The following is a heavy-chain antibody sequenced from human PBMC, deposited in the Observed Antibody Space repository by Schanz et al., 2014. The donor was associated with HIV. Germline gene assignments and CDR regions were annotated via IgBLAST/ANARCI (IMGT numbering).Heavy chain of an antibody. CDR2: IWYDGSKK. CDR3: YGEERGE. J-gene: IGHJ4*02. D-gene: IGHD4-17*01. CDR1: GITFSTSG. Sequence: QVQLVESGGGVVQPGRSLRLTCAASGITFSTSGLPWVRQAPGKGLEWDAVIWYDGSKKYYADSVKGRFTISRDNSKNTLYLQMNSLRAEDTAVYYCYGEERGEWGKGTLVTVSS. V-gene: IGHV3-33*01.